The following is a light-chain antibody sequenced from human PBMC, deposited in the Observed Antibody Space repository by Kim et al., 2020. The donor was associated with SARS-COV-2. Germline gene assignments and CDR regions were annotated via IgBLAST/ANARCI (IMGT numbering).Light chain of an antibody. CDR2: DVT. Sequence: QSALTQPASVSGSPGQSFTISCTGTSSDIGGYNYVSWYQQQSGKAPKLMIYDVTNRPSGVSNRFSGSKSGNTASLTISGLQDEDEADYYCSSYTSSRTLVFGTGTKVTVL. CDR3: SSYTSSRTLV. CDR1: SSDIGGYNY. V-gene: IGLV2-14*03. J-gene: IGLJ1*01.